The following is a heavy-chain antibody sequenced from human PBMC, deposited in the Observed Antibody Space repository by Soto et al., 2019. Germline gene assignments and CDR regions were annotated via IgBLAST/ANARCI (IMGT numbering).Heavy chain of an antibody. Sequence: QVQLVESGGGVVQPGRSLILSCAASGFTFSSYGMHWVRQAPGKGLEWVAVIWYYGSNKYYADSVKGRFTISRDNSKNPLYMQMNSMRAEDTAVYYCARDCEHWLTGCMDVWGQGTTVTVSS. CDR3: ARDCEHWLTGCMDV. J-gene: IGHJ6*02. V-gene: IGHV3-33*01. CDR1: GFTFSSYG. D-gene: IGHD6-19*01. CDR2: IWYYGSNK.